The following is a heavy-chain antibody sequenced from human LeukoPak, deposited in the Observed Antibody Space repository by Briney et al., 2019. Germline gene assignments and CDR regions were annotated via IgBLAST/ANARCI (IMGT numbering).Heavy chain of an antibody. D-gene: IGHD4-11*01. CDR3: ARRRTDYSNGSSNSYYFDY. J-gene: IGHJ4*02. CDR1: GGSISSSSYY. Sequence: NPSETLSLTCTVSGGSISSSSYYWGWIRQPPGKGLEWIGSIYYSGSTYYNPSLKSRVTISVDTSKNQFSLKLSSVTAADTAVYYCARRRTDYSNGSSNSYYFDYWGQGTLVTVSS. V-gene: IGHV4-39*01. CDR2: IYYSGST.